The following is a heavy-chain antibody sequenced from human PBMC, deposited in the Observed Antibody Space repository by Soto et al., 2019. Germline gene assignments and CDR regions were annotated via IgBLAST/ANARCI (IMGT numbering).Heavy chain of an antibody. V-gene: IGHV4-39*01. CDR3: ASEVSSTDGMDG. CDR1: GDSSVSSSSYY. J-gene: IGHJ6*02. Sequence: SSETLSLTCTVSGDSSVSSSSYYWGWSRQPPGKGLEWIGSIYYTGNTFYSPSSRSRLTISVDTSKRQFSLKLRSATAADTATYYCASEVSSTDGMDGWGQGTTVTVSS. CDR2: IYYTGNT. D-gene: IGHD2-15*01.